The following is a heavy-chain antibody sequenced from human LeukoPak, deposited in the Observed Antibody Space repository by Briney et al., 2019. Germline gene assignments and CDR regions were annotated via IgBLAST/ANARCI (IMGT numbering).Heavy chain of an antibody. Sequence: SETLSLTCTISGDSISTHYWTWIRQPLGKGLEWIGYISYIGITNYNPSLKSRVTISVDTSKNQFSLRLRSVTAADTAVYYCARDLTTVTKGFDIWGQGTVVTVSS. CDR1: GDSISTHY. J-gene: IGHJ3*02. CDR2: ISYIGIT. V-gene: IGHV4-59*11. CDR3: ARDLTTVTKGFDI. D-gene: IGHD4-11*01.